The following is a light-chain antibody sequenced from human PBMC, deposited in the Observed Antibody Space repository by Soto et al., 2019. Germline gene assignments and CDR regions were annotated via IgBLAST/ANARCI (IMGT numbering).Light chain of an antibody. CDR1: SSDVGGYNY. J-gene: IGLJ1*01. Sequence: QSVLTQPASVSGSPGQSITISCTGTSSDVGGYNYVSWYQQHPGKAPKLMIYEVSNRPSGVSDRFSGSNPGNTASLTISGLQAEDEADYYCSSYTSNNTYVFGTGTKVTVL. CDR3: SSYTSNNTYV. V-gene: IGLV2-14*01. CDR2: EVS.